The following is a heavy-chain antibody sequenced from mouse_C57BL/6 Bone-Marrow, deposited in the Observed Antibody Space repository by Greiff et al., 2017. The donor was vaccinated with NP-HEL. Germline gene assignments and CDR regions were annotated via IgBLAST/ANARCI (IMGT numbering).Heavy chain of an antibody. CDR2: IDPENGDT. Sequence: EVQLQQSGAELVRPGASVKLSCTASGFNIKDDYMHWVKQRPEQGLEWIGWIDPENGDTEYASKFQGKATITADTSSNTAYLQLSSLTSEDTAVYYCTTFDYYGSSSLAYWGQGTLVTVSA. D-gene: IGHD1-1*01. CDR1: GFNIKDDY. J-gene: IGHJ3*01. CDR3: TTFDYYGSSSLAY. V-gene: IGHV14-4*01.